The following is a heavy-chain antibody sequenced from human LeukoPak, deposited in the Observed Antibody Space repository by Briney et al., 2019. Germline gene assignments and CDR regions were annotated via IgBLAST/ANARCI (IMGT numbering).Heavy chain of an antibody. CDR1: GGFISSYY. CDR2: IYYSGST. Sequence: SETLSLTCTVSGGFISSYYWSWIRQPPGKGLEWIGYIYYSGSTNYNPSLKSRVTISVDTSKNQFSLKLSSVTAADTAVYYCARGGVTPYYYYGMDVWGQGTTVTVSS. CDR3: ARGGVTPYYYYGMDV. J-gene: IGHJ6*02. D-gene: IGHD2-21*02. V-gene: IGHV4-59*01.